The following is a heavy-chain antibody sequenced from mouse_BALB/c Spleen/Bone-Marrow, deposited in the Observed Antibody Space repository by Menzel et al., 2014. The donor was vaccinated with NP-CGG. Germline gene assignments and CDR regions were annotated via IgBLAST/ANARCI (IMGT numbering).Heavy chain of an antibody. J-gene: IGHJ4*01. Sequence: EVQGVESGGGLVKPGGSLKLSCAASGFTFSSYGVSWVHQTPEKRLEWVATISNGGNYTYYPDSVKGRFTISRDNAKNTLYLQMSSLRSEDTAMYYCTRQRGDYAMDYWGQGTSVTVSS. V-gene: IGHV5-9-3*01. D-gene: IGHD1-1*02. CDR3: TRQRGDYAMDY. CDR2: ISNGGNYT. CDR1: GFTFSSYG.